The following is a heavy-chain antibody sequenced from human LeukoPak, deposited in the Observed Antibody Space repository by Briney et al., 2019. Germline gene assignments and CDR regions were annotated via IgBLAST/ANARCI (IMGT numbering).Heavy chain of an antibody. CDR1: GFTFSSYE. CDR3: AKLGQFDP. Sequence: GGSLRLSCAASGFTFSSYEMNWVRQAPGKGLEWVSYISNSGGTKYYADSVKGRFTISRDNAKNSLYLQMNSLRAEDTAVYYCAKLGQFDPWGQGTLVTASS. CDR2: ISNSGGTK. V-gene: IGHV3-48*03. J-gene: IGHJ5*02.